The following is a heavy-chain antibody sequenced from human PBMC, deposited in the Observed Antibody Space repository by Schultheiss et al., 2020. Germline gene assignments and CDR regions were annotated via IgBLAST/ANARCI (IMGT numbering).Heavy chain of an antibody. J-gene: IGHJ6*04. CDR1: GGSISSYY. V-gene: IGHV4-4*07. D-gene: IGHD2-2*01. CDR2: IYTSGST. Sequence: SETLSLTCTVSGGSISSYYWSWIRQPAGKGLEWIGRIYTSGSTNYNPSLKSRVTMSVDTSKNQFSLKLSSVTAADTAVYYCARDGGREDIVVVPAASLDVWGKGTTVNVYS. CDR3: ARDGGREDIVVVPAASLDV.